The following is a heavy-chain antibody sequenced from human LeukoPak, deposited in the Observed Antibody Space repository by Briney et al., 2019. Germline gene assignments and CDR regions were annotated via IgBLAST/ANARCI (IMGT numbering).Heavy chain of an antibody. J-gene: IGHJ4*02. CDR3: AKIEYSSSSGRVWTHSYYFDY. Sequence: PGGSLRLSCAASGFTFSSYGMHWVRQAPGKGLEWVAVISYDGSNKYYADSVKGRFTISRDNSKNTLYLQMNSLRAEDTAVYYCAKIEYSSSSGRVWTHSYYFDYWGQGTLVTVSS. CDR2: ISYDGSNK. D-gene: IGHD6-6*01. V-gene: IGHV3-30*18. CDR1: GFTFSSYG.